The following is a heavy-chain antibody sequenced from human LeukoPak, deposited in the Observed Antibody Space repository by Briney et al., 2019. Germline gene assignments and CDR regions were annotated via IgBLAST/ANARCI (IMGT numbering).Heavy chain of an antibody. CDR2: IKQDGSEK. Sequence: GGSLRLSCAASGFTFSYFWMSWVRQAPGKGLEWVANIKQDGSEKYYVDSVKGRFTISRDNAKNSLYLQMNSLRADDTAVYYCARDRLVFDAFDIWGQGTMVTVSS. D-gene: IGHD6-19*01. CDR1: GFTFSYFW. V-gene: IGHV3-7*01. J-gene: IGHJ3*02. CDR3: ARDRLVFDAFDI.